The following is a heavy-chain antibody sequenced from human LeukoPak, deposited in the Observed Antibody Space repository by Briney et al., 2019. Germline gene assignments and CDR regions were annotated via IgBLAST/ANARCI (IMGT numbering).Heavy chain of an antibody. D-gene: IGHD3-22*01. V-gene: IGHV3-43*02. CDR2: ISGDGGST. J-gene: IGHJ4*02. Sequence: PGGSLRLSCAASGFTFDDSAMHWVRQGPGKGLEWVSLISGDGGSTYYADSVKGRFTISRDNSKNSLYLQMNSLRTEDTALYYCAKVGHYDSRDAVDYWGQGTLVTVSS. CDR1: GFTFDDSA. CDR3: AKVGHYDSRDAVDY.